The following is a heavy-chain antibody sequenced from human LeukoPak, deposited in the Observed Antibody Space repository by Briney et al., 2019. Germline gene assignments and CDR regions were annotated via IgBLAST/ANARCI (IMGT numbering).Heavy chain of an antibody. CDR3: ARADYGDYDLRPEYFQH. CDR2: IYYSGST. D-gene: IGHD4-17*01. CDR1: GGSISSYY. J-gene: IGHJ1*01. V-gene: IGHV4-59*08. Sequence: SETLSLTCTVSGGSISSYYWSWIRQPPGKGLEWIGYIYYSGSTNYNPSLKSRVTISVDKSKNQFSLNLSSVTATDTAVYYCARADYGDYDLRPEYFQHWGQGTLVTVSS.